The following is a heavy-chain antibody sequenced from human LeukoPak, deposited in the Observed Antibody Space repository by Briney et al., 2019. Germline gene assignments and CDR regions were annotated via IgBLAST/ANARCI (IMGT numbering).Heavy chain of an antibody. CDR2: MNPNSGNT. Sequence: ASVKVSCKASGYTFTSYDINWVRQATGQGLEWMGWMNPNSGNTGYAQKFQGRVTMTRNTSISTAYMELSSLRSEDTAVYYCARGISSGWGHYYYYYMDVWGKGITVTISS. V-gene: IGHV1-8*01. CDR3: ARGISSGWGHYYYYYMDV. J-gene: IGHJ6*03. CDR1: GYTFTSYD. D-gene: IGHD6-19*01.